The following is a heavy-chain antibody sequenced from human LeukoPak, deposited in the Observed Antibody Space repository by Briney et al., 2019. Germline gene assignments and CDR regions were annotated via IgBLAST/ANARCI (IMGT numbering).Heavy chain of an antibody. CDR3: AKAIATTGKPVFDY. D-gene: IGHD6-13*01. J-gene: IGHJ4*02. CDR1: GFTFSSYA. CDR2: ISGNAAGT. V-gene: IGHV3-23*01. Sequence: GSLRLSCSASGFTFSSYAMGWVRQAPGKGLEWVSAISGNAAGTYYADSVKGRFTISRDNSKNTLSLQMSSLRAEDTAVYYCAKAIATTGKPVFDYWGQGTLVTVSS.